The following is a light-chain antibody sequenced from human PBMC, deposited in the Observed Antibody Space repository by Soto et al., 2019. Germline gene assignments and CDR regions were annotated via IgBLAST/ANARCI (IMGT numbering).Light chain of an antibody. CDR2: GAS. CDR3: QQYIDWPPYT. J-gene: IGKJ2*01. V-gene: IGKV3-15*01. CDR1: QTVSRS. Sequence: EVVLTQSPANLSVSPGERATLSCRASQTVSRSLAWYQQKPGQAPRLLIYGASMMATGVPDRFSGSGSGTDFTLTISSLQSEDFAVYYCQQYIDWPPYTFGQGTKVEIK.